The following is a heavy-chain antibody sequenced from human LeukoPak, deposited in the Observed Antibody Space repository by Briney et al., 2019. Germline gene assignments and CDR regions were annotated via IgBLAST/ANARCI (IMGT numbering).Heavy chain of an antibody. CDR2: IYYSGST. D-gene: IGHD3-9*01. Sequence: PSETPSLTCTVSGGSISSYYWSWIRQPPGKGLEWIGYIYYSGSTNYNPSLKSRVTISVDTSKNQFSLKLSSVTAADTAVYYCARRVLRYFDWYHNWFDPWGQGTLVTVSS. V-gene: IGHV4-59*01. CDR1: GGSISSYY. CDR3: ARRVLRYFDWYHNWFDP. J-gene: IGHJ5*02.